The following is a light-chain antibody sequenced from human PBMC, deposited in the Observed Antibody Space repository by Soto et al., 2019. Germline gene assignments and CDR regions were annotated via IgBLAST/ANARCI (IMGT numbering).Light chain of an antibody. CDR3: SSYTSDTSPYV. CDR1: SSDVGGYNY. J-gene: IGLJ1*01. V-gene: IGLV2-14*01. Sequence: QSVLTQPASVSGSPGQSITISCTGTSSDVGGYNYVSWYQQQSGKAPKLMIHEVSNRPSGVSNRFSGSKSGNTASLTISGLQADDEGDYYCSSYTSDTSPYVFGTGTKVTVL. CDR2: EVS.